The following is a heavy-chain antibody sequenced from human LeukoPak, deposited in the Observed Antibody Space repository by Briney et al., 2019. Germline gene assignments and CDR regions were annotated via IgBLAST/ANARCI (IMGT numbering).Heavy chain of an antibody. CDR2: ISSSGSTI. CDR1: GFTFSIYE. CDR3: ARDEAAGRYYYYGMDV. V-gene: IGHV3-48*03. D-gene: IGHD6-13*01. Sequence: QPGGSLRFSCAASGFTFSIYEMNWVRQAPGKGLEWVSYISSSGSTIYYADSVKGRFTISRDNAKNSLYLQMNSLRAEDTAVYYCARDEAAGRYYYYGMDVWGKGTTVTVSS. J-gene: IGHJ6*04.